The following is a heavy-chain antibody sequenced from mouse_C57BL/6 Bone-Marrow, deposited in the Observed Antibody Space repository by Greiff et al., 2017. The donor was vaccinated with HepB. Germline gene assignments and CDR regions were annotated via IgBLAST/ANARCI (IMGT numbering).Heavy chain of an antibody. Sequence: EVMLVESGEGLVKPGGSLKLSCAASGFTFSSYAMSWVRQTPEKGLEWVAYISSGGDYIYYADTVKGRFTISRDNARNTLYLQMSSLKSEDTAMYYCTRGTVTTWGYAMDYWGQGTSVTVSS. D-gene: IGHD2-2*01. CDR3: TRGTVTTWGYAMDY. CDR1: GFTFSSYA. J-gene: IGHJ4*01. V-gene: IGHV5-9-1*02. CDR2: ISSGGDYI.